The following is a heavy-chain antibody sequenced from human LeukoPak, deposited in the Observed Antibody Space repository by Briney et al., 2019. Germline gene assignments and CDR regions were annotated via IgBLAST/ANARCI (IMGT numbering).Heavy chain of an antibody. Sequence: SETLSLTCTVSGGSISSSSYYWSWIRQPPGKGLEWIGYIYYSGSTNYNPSLKSRVTISVDTSKNQFSLKLSSVTAADTAVYYCAGTTRVRGVILDYYYYMDVWGKGTTVTISS. D-gene: IGHD3-10*01. CDR2: IYYSGST. V-gene: IGHV4-61*01. CDR3: AGTTRVRGVILDYYYYMDV. CDR1: GGSISSSSYY. J-gene: IGHJ6*03.